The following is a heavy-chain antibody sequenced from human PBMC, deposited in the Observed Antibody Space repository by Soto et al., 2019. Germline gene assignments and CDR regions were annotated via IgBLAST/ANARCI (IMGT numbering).Heavy chain of an antibody. V-gene: IGHV4-34*01. CDR1: GGSFSGYY. CDR2: INHSGST. CDR3: ASTPLSNSGSYKQSPAADY. D-gene: IGHD1-26*01. J-gene: IGHJ4*02. Sequence: QVQLQQWGAGLLKPSETLSLTCAVYGGSFSGYYWSWIRQPPGKGLEWIGEINHSGSTNYNPSLKRRVTISLDTSKNQFSLNLSSVTAADTAVYYCASTPLSNSGSYKQSPAADYWGQGTLVTVSS.